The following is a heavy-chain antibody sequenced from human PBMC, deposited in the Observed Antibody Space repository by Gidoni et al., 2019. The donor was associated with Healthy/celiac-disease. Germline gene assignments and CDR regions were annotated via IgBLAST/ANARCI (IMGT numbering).Heavy chain of an antibody. CDR2: IYYSGST. J-gene: IGHJ6*02. Sequence: QVQLQESGPGLVKPSQTLSRTSTVSGGSIHSRGYYWIWIHQHPGKGLEWIGYIYYSGSTYYNPSLKSRVPISVDTSKNQFSLKLSSVTAADTAVYYCARDFGVRRPSFSSSWSFYYYYGMDVWGQGTTVTVSS. D-gene: IGHD6-13*01. CDR3: ARDFGVRRPSFSSSWSFYYYYGMDV. CDR1: GGSIHSRGYY. V-gene: IGHV4-31*03.